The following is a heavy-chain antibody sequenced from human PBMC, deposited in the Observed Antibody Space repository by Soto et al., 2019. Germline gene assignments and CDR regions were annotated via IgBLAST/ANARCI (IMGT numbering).Heavy chain of an antibody. V-gene: IGHV1-2*04. CDR1: GYTFTGYY. CDR2: INPNSGGT. Sequence: ASVKVSFKASGYTFTGYYMHWLRQAPGQGLEWMGWINPNSGGTNYAQKFQGWVTMTRDTSISTAYMELSRLRSDDTAVYYCARAGITGTRYYYGMDVWGQGTTVTVSS. D-gene: IGHD1-20*01. CDR3: ARAGITGTRYYYGMDV. J-gene: IGHJ6*02.